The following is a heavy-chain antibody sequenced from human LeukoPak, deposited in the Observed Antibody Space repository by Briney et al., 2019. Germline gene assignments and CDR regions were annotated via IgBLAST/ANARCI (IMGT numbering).Heavy chain of an antibody. D-gene: IGHD1-26*01. Sequence: PAGSLRLSCAAFGFTFNNDWMSWVRRAPGKGLEWVANINQDGSGKHYVDSVKGRFTISRDNAKNSLYLQMNSLRAEDTAVYFCAKASIAGAIGVLDYWGQGTLVTVSS. J-gene: IGHJ4*02. CDR3: AKASIAGAIGVLDY. V-gene: IGHV3-7*01. CDR2: INQDGSGK. CDR1: GFTFNNDW.